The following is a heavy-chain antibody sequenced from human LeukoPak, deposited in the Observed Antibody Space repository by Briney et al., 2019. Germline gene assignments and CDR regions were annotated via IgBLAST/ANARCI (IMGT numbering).Heavy chain of an antibody. CDR3: RGSFDWLLWREYGMDV. CDR2: ISAYNGNT. J-gene: IGHJ6*04. D-gene: IGHD3-9*01. CDR1: GYTFTSYG. V-gene: IGHV1-18*04. Sequence: ASVKVSCKASGYTFTSYGISWVRQAPGQGLEWMGWISAYNGNTNYAQKLQGRVTMTTDTSTSTAYMELRSLRSDDTAVYYARGSFDWLLWREYGMDVWGKGTTVTVSS.